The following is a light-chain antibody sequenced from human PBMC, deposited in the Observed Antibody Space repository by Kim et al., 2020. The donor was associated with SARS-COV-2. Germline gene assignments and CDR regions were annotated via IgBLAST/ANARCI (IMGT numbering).Light chain of an antibody. CDR2: LNSDGSH. CDR3: QTWGTGIWV. Sequence: ASVKLTCTLSSGHSSYAIEGHQQQPEKGPRYLMKLNSDGSHSKGDGIADRFSGSSSGAERYLTISSLQSEDEADYYCQTWGTGIWVFGGGTQLTVL. V-gene: IGLV4-69*01. J-gene: IGLJ3*02. CDR1: SGHSSYA.